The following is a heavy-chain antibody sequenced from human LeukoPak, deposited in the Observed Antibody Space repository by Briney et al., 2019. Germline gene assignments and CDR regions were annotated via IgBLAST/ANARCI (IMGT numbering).Heavy chain of an antibody. CDR1: GGSISSYY. D-gene: IGHD2-2*01. CDR3: ARYCSSTSCYGGDY. J-gene: IGHJ4*02. Sequence: SETLSLTCTVSGGSISSYYWSWIRQPAGKGLEWIGRIYTSGSTNYNPSLKSRVTISVDTSKNQFSLKLSSVTAADTAVYYCARYCSSTSCYGGDYWGQGTLVTVSS. V-gene: IGHV4-4*07. CDR2: IYTSGST.